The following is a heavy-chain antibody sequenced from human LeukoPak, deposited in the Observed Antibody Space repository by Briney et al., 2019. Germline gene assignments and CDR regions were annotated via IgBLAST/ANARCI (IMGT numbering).Heavy chain of an antibody. CDR3: ASSPGVCSSTSCWYYFDY. CDR2: INHSGST. D-gene: IGHD2-2*01. Sequence: SETLSLTCAVYGGSFSGYYWSWIRQPPGEGLEWIGEINHSGSTNYNPSLKSRVTISVDTSKNQFSLKLSSVTAADTAVYYCASSPGVCSSTSCWYYFDYWGQGTLVTVSS. J-gene: IGHJ4*02. CDR1: GGSFSGYY. V-gene: IGHV4-34*01.